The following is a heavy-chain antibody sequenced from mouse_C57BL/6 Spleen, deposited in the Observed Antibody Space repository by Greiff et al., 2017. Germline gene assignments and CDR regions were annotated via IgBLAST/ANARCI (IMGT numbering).Heavy chain of an antibody. D-gene: IGHD2-5*01. Sequence: VQLQQSGAELVKPGASVKLSCKASGYTFTSYWMHWVKQRPGQGLEWIGMIHPNSGSTNYNEKFKSKATLTVDKSSSTAYMQLSSLTSEDSAVYYCARSGYSNYPLDYWGQGTTLTVSS. J-gene: IGHJ2*01. CDR1: GYTFTSYW. CDR2: IHPNSGST. V-gene: IGHV1-64*01. CDR3: ARSGYSNYPLDY.